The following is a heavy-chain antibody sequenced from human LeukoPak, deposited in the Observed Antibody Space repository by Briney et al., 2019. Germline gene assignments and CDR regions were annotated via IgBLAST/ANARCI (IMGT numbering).Heavy chain of an antibody. V-gene: IGHV3-21*01. Sequence: PGGSLRLSCAASGFTFSSYTMNWVRQAPGKGLEWVSSITSSSSYIYYADSVKGRFTISRHNAKSSLYLQMDSLRAEDTAVYYCARVTWLSAAGTEGNFDYWGQGTLVTVSS. CDR2: ITSSSSYI. CDR1: GFTFSSYT. J-gene: IGHJ4*02. D-gene: IGHD6-13*01. CDR3: ARVTWLSAAGTEGNFDY.